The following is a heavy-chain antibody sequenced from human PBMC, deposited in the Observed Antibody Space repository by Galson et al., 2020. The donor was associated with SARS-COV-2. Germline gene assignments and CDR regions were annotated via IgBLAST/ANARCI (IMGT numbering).Heavy chain of an antibody. D-gene: IGHD6-19*01. CDR3: ARHGASSGWYEGIDY. Sequence: GASLKISCQGSGYSFTNYWIRWVRQMPGKGLEWMGVLYPDHSPTLYSPSFRGQVTISGDKSLSTAYLHWSSLKASDTAMYYCARHGASSGWYEGIDYWGQGTLVTVSS. CDR1: GYSFTNYW. V-gene: IGHV5-51*01. J-gene: IGHJ4*02. CDR2: LYPDHSPT.